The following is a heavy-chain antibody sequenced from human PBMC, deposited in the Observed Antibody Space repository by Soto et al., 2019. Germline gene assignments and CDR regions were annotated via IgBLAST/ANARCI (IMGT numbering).Heavy chain of an antibody. CDR3: AKETTVVVISDSY. CDR2: ISGSGGST. Sequence: EGQLLESGGGLVQPGGSLRLSCAASGFTFSSYAMSWVRQAPGKWLEWVAAISGSGGSTYYEASVKGRFTISRDNSKNTLYLQMNSLRVEETAVYYCAKETTVVVISDSYWGQGTLVTVSP. D-gene: IGHD3-22*01. V-gene: IGHV3-23*01. J-gene: IGHJ4*02. CDR1: GFTFSSYA.